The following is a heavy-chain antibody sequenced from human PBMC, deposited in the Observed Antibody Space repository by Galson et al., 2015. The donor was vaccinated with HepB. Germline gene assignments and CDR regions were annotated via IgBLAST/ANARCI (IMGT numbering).Heavy chain of an antibody. D-gene: IGHD2-2*01. CDR1: GGSISSSSYY. CDR2: VYYTGNT. V-gene: IGHV4-39*01. J-gene: IGHJ4*02. Sequence: SETLSLTCTVSGGSISSSSYYWGWLRQPPGKGLEWIGSVYYTGNTHYNPSPKSRVTISGDTSKHQFSLKLNSVTAADTAVYYCARHESESKTYAADNWGQGTLVTVSS. CDR3: ARHESESKTYAADN.